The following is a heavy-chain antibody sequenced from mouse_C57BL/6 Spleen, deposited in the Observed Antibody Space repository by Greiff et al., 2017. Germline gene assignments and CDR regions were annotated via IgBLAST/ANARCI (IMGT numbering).Heavy chain of an antibody. J-gene: IGHJ2*01. CDR1: GYTFTSYW. CDR2: IDPSDSYT. Sequence: VQLQQPGAELVMPGASVKLSCKASGYTFTSYWMHWVKQRPGQGLEWIGEIDPSDSYTNYNQKFKGKSTLTVDKSSSTAYMQLSSLTSEDSAVYYCARHYYGSIYYFDYWGQGTTLTVSS. D-gene: IGHD1-1*01. V-gene: IGHV1-69*01. CDR3: ARHYYGSIYYFDY.